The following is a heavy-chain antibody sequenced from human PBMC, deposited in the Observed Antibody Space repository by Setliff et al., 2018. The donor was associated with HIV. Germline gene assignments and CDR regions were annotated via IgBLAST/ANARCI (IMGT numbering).Heavy chain of an antibody. Sequence: SETLSLTCNVSGDSISSHYWSWIRQPPGKGLEWIGYIYYSGSTYYNPSLKSRVTISVDTSKNQFSLKLSSVTAADTAVYYCAFMVRGRFNWFDPWGQGTLVTVSS. J-gene: IGHJ5*02. CDR3: AFMVRGRFNWFDP. CDR2: IYYSGST. V-gene: IGHV4-59*06. CDR1: GDSISSHY. D-gene: IGHD3-10*01.